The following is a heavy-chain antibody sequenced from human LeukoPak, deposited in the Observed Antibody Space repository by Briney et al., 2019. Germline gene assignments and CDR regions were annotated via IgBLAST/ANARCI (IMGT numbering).Heavy chain of an antibody. CDR3: ASDRIWFGESTNEY. D-gene: IGHD3-10*01. CDR1: GGSFSGYY. V-gene: IGHV4-34*01. Sequence: SETLSLTCAVYGGSFSGYYWSWIRQPPGKGLEWIGEINHSGSTNYNPSLKSRVTISVDTSKNQFSLNLNSVTAADTAFYYCASDRIWFGESTNEYWGQGTLVTVSS. J-gene: IGHJ4*02. CDR2: INHSGST.